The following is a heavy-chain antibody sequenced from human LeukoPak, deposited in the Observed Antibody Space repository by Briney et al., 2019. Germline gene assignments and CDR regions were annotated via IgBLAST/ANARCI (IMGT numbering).Heavy chain of an antibody. J-gene: IGHJ2*01. V-gene: IGHV4-59*08. CDR1: GGSISSYY. CDR3: ARFSSHDWYFDL. CDR2: IYNSGST. Sequence: PSETLSLTCTVSGGSISSYYWSWIRQPPGKGLEWIGYIYNSGSTKYNPSLKSRVTISVDTSKNQISLKLCSVTAADTAVYYCARFSSHDWYFDLWGRGTLVTVSS.